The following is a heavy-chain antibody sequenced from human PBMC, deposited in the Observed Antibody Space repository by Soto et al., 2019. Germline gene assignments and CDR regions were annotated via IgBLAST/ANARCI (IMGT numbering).Heavy chain of an antibody. CDR3: ARTRGPRNY. Sequence: SETLSLTCTVSGCSISSGDYYLSWIRQPPGKGLEWIGYIYYSGSTYYNPSLKSRVTISVDTSKNQFSLKLSSVTAADTAVYYCARTRGPRNYWGQGTLVTVSS. CDR2: IYYSGST. D-gene: IGHD2-2*01. V-gene: IGHV4-30-4*01. J-gene: IGHJ4*02. CDR1: GCSISSGDYY.